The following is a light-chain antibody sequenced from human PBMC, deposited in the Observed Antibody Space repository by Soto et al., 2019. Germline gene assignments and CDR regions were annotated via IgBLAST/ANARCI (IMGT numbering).Light chain of an antibody. J-gene: IGLJ2*01. Sequence: QSALTQPASVSGSPGQSITISCTGTSSDVGGYNYVSWYQQYPGEVPKLMIYEVSNRPSGVSNRFSGSKSGNTASLTISGLQAEDEADYYCSSYTTSTTPWLLFGGGTKLTVL. V-gene: IGLV2-14*01. CDR1: SSDVGGYNY. CDR2: EVS. CDR3: SSYTTSTTPWLL.